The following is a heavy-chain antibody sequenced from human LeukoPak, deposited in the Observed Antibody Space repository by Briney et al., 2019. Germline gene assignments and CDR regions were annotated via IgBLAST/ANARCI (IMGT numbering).Heavy chain of an antibody. CDR1: GYTFTSYD. CDR2: MNPNSGNT. J-gene: IGHJ5*02. CDR3: ARRGVCVSGGSCYPSTWFDP. Sequence: ASVKVSCKASGYTFTSYDINWVRQATGQGLEWMGWMNPNSGNTGYAQKFQGRVTMTRNTSISTAYMELSSLRSEDTAVYYCARRGVCVSGGSCYPSTWFDPWGQGTLVTVSS. V-gene: IGHV1-8*01. D-gene: IGHD2-15*01.